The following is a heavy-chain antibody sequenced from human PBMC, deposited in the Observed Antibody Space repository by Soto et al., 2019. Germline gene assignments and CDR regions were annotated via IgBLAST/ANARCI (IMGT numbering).Heavy chain of an antibody. CDR2: ISSSSSYI. J-gene: IGHJ6*02. V-gene: IGHV3-21*01. CDR1: GFTFSSYS. CDR3: ARDFGYCSSTSCYTYYYGMDV. Sequence: PGGSLRLSCAASGFTFSSYSMNWVRQAPGKGLEWVSSISSSSSYIYYADSVKGRFTISRDNAKNSLYLQMNSLRAEDTAVYYCARDFGYCSSTSCYTYYYGMDVWGQGTTVTVSS. D-gene: IGHD2-2*01.